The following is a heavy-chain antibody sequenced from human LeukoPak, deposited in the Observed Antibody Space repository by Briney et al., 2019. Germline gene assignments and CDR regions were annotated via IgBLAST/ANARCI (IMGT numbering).Heavy chain of an antibody. CDR3: ARVASAWADDY. V-gene: IGHV3-48*01. CDR2: ISSGSGTI. J-gene: IGHJ4*02. D-gene: IGHD6-19*01. CDR1: GFTFGYYG. Sequence: GGSLRLSCAASGFTFGYYGMNWVRQAPGRGLEWISYISSGSGTIYYADSVKGRFSISRDDAKSSLYLQVNSLRVEDTAVYYCARVASAWADDYWGQGALVTVSS.